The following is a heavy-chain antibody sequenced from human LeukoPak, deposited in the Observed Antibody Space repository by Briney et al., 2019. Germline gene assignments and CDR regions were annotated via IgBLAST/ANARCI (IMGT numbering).Heavy chain of an antibody. J-gene: IGHJ5*02. CDR1: GFTFSTYS. D-gene: IGHD2-2*02. Sequence: GGSLRLSCAASGFTFSTYSMNWVRQAPGKGLEWVSFISSSGSYIYYADSVKGRFTISRDNAKNSLYLQMNSLRAEDTAVYYCAGEVDCSSTSCYNEGWFDPWGQGTLVTVSS. V-gene: IGHV3-21*01. CDR3: AGEVDCSSTSCYNEGWFDP. CDR2: ISSSGSYI.